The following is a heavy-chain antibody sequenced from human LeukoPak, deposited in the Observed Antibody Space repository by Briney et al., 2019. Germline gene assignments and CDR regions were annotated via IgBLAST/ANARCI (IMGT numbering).Heavy chain of an antibody. D-gene: IGHD2-21*01. J-gene: IGHJ6*03. CDR1: GTALRGFW. V-gene: IGHV3-74*01. CDR2: FILDGRGT. Sequence: PGGPLRLSCWALGTALRGFWMHWVRKAPGKGLRGGSCFILDGRGTTYADSVKGRFTISRDNSKNTLYLQMNSLRAEDTAVYYCARNGGVGWSYSNYNYYMDVWGKGTTVTVSS. CDR3: ARNGGVGWSYSNYNYYMDV.